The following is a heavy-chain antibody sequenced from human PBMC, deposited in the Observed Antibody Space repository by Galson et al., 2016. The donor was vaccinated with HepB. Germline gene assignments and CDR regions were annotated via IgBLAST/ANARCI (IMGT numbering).Heavy chain of an antibody. CDR3: ARDFPGYNYGMDV. Sequence: SLRLSCAGSGFTFSAYGIQWVRQPPGKGLEWVAVIWHDGSNQYYADSVKGRFTISRDSSKNTVYLQMNSLRGEETAVYYCARDFPGYNYGMDVWGQGTTVIVSS. CDR1: GFTFSAYG. CDR2: IWHDGSNQ. V-gene: IGHV3-33*01. J-gene: IGHJ6*02.